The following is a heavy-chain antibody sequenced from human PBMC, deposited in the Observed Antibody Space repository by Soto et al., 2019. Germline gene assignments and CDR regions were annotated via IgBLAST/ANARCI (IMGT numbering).Heavy chain of an antibody. CDR1: GFTFSSYS. V-gene: IGHV3-21*01. J-gene: IGHJ4*02. CDR2: ISSSSSYI. D-gene: IGHD3-10*01. CDR3: ARDRWFGDAQFDY. Sequence: GGSLGLFCAASGFTFSSYSMNWVRQGRGKGLEWVPSISSSSSYIYYADAVKGRFTISRDNANNSLYLQMNSLRAEDTAVYYCARDRWFGDAQFDYWGQGTLVTVSS.